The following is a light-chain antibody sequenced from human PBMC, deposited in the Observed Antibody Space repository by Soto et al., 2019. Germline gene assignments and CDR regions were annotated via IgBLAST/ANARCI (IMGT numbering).Light chain of an antibody. Sequence: SYELTQAPSVSVSPGQTATITCSGDKLGDRFSYWYQQKPGQYPVVVIYEDRKRPSGIPERFSGSNSGNTATLTISGTQAMDEADYYCQAWDSSSVVFGGGTKLTVL. CDR2: EDR. CDR1: KLGDRF. CDR3: QAWDSSSVV. J-gene: IGLJ2*01. V-gene: IGLV3-1*01.